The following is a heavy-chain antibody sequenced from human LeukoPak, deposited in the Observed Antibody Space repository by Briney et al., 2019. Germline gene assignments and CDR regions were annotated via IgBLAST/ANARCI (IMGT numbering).Heavy chain of an antibody. J-gene: IGHJ3*02. CDR1: GGSISSSSNY. D-gene: IGHD2-2*01. V-gene: IGHV4-39*01. CDR3: ATSLKCSSTSCYAFDI. CDR2: IYYSGST. Sequence: SETLSLTCTVSGGSISSSSNYWGWVRQPPGKGLEWIGSIYYSGSTYYNPSLMSRVTISADMSKNQFSLKLSSVTAADTAVYYCATSLKCSSTSCYAFDIWGQGTMVTVSS.